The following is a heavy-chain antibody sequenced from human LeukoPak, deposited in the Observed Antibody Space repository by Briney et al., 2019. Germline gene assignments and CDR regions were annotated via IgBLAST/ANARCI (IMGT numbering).Heavy chain of an antibody. CDR3: AKEARWTVTTTYYFDY. CDR2: ISGSGGST. D-gene: IGHD4-17*01. V-gene: IGHV3-23*01. J-gene: IGHJ4*02. Sequence: GGSLRLSCAASGFTFSSYAMSWVRQAPGKGLEWVSAISGSGGSTYYADSVEGRFTISRDNSKNTLYLQMNSLRAEDTAVYYCAKEARWTVTTTYYFDYWGQGTLVTVSS. CDR1: GFTFSSYA.